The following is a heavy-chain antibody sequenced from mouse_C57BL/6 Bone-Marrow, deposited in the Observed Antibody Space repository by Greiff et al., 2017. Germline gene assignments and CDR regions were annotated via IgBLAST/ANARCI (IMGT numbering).Heavy chain of an antibody. Sequence: VQLQQSGAELVRPGASVKLSCTASGFNINDDYMHWVKQRPEQGLEWIGWIDPESGDTEYAWKFQGKATITADTSSNTAYLQLSSLTSEDTAVYYCTTGTVVGDWYFDVWGTGTTVTVSS. V-gene: IGHV14-4*01. CDR2: IDPESGDT. CDR1: GFNINDDY. J-gene: IGHJ1*03. D-gene: IGHD1-1*01. CDR3: TTGTVVGDWYFDV.